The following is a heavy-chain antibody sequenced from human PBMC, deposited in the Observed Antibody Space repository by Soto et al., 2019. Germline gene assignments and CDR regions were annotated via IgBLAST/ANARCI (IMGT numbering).Heavy chain of an antibody. CDR1: GGSISSSSYY. Sequence: SETLSLTCTVSGGSISSSSYYWGWIRQPPGKGLEWIGSIYYSGSTYYNPSLKSRVTISVDTSKNQFSLKLSSVTAADTAVYYCARLDAAAVVVITPRLYNWFDPWGQGTLVTVSS. V-gene: IGHV4-39*01. CDR2: IYYSGST. J-gene: IGHJ5*02. CDR3: ARLDAAAVVVITPRLYNWFDP. D-gene: IGHD3-22*01.